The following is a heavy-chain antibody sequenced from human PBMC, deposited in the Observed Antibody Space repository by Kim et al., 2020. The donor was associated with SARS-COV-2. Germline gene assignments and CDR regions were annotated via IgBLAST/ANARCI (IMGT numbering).Heavy chain of an antibody. CDR3: ARGHLGELSSNDY. CDR2: INSDGSRI. Sequence: GGSLRHSCAASGFTFSSYCMHWVRQAPGKGLVWVSRINSDGSRISYADSVKGRFTISRDNAKNTLYLQMNSLRAEDTAVYYCARGHLGELSSNDYWGQGTLVTVSS. V-gene: IGHV3-74*01. D-gene: IGHD3-16*02. CDR1: GFTFSSYC. J-gene: IGHJ4*02.